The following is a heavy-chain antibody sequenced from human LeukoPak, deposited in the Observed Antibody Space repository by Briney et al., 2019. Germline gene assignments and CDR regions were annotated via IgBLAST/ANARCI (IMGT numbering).Heavy chain of an antibody. Sequence: GGSLRLSCAASGFTFSSYAMSWVRQAPGKGLEWVSAISGSGGSTYYADSVKGRFTISRDNSKNTLYLQMNSQRAEDTAVYYCANHQSSSWLPDYWGQGTLVTVSS. CDR3: ANHQSSSWLPDY. CDR1: GFTFSSYA. V-gene: IGHV3-23*01. CDR2: ISGSGGST. J-gene: IGHJ4*02. D-gene: IGHD6-13*01.